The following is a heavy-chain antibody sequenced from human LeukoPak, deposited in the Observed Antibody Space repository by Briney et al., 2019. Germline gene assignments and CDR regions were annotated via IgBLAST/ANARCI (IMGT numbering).Heavy chain of an antibody. D-gene: IGHD3-9*01. CDR3: IAIPSKYDILTGYYIPNEYFQY. Sequence: GGSLRLSCAASGFIFSKAWMIWVRQAPGKGLEWVGRIKSKTDGGTTDYAAPVKGRFTISRDDSKNTLYLQMNSLKTEDTAVYYCIAIPSKYDILTGYYIPNEYFQYWGQGTLVTVSS. V-gene: IGHV3-15*01. CDR1: GFIFSKAW. CDR2: IKSKTDGGTT. J-gene: IGHJ1*01.